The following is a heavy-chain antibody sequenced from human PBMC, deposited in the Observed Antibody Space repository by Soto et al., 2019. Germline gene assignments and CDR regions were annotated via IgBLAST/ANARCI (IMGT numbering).Heavy chain of an antibody. CDR1: GFSLSTSGVG. Sequence: QITLKESGPSLIKPTQTLTLPCTFSGFSLSTSGVGVGWIRQPPGKALEWLALNYWDDDVRYSPSLNSRLTVTKDTSKNQVRITMTKMGPVDTATYYCARSRYSDAWYHKANFDFWGQGTLVSVSS. J-gene: IGHJ4*02. CDR3: ARSRYSDAWYHKANFDF. D-gene: IGHD3-9*01. CDR2: NYWDDDV. V-gene: IGHV2-5*02.